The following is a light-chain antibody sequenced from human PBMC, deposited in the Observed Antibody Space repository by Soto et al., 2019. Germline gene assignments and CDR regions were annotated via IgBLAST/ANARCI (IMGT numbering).Light chain of an antibody. CDR1: QSISSW. CDR3: QQYSSWYT. CDR2: KAS. J-gene: IGKJ2*01. Sequence: DIQMTQSPSTLSASVGDRVTITCRASQSISSWLAWYQQKPGKAPKFLIYKASILESGVPSMFSGSGSGTDFTLTISSLQPDDFATYYCQQYSSWYTFGQGTKLEIK. V-gene: IGKV1-5*03.